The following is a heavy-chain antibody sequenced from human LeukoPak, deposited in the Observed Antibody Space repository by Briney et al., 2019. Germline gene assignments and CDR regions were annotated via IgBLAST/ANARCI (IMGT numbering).Heavy chain of an antibody. CDR2: IYYSGST. D-gene: IGHD3-10*02. V-gene: IGHV4-59*01. J-gene: IGHJ3*02. CDR1: GGSISSYY. CDR3: ARHMFGAFDI. Sequence: PSETLSLTCTVSGGSISSYYWSWIRQSPGKGLELIGYIYYSGSTNYNPSLKSRVTISVDTSKNQFSLKLSSVTAADTAVYYCARHMFGAFDIWGQGTMVTVSS.